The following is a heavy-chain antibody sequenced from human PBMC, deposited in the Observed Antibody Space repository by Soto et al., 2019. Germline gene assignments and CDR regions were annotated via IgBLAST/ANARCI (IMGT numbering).Heavy chain of an antibody. D-gene: IGHD3-22*01. Sequence: EVQLVESGGGLVKPGGSLRLSCAASGFTFSSYSMNWVRQAPGKGLEWVSSISSSSSYIYYADSVKGRFTISRDNAKNSLYLQMNSLRAEDTAVYYCARDHSDSSGYRIDYWGQGTLVTVSS. CDR3: ARDHSDSSGYRIDY. V-gene: IGHV3-21*01. J-gene: IGHJ4*02. CDR2: ISSSSSYI. CDR1: GFTFSSYS.